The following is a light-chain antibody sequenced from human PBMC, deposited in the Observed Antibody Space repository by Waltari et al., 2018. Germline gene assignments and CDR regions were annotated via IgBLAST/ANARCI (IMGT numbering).Light chain of an antibody. Sequence: CRSSQAIRTFLAWFKLKPGKAPKSLIYAASTLQTGVSSNFSGSGSGTDFTLTISSLQPGYCATYYCQQYSTFPPTFGGGTRVEI. V-gene: IGKV1-16*02. CDR3: QQYSTFPPT. CDR2: AAS. CDR1: QAIRTF. J-gene: IGKJ4*01.